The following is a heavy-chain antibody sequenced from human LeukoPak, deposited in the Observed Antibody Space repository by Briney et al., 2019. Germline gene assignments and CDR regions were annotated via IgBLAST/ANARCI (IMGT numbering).Heavy chain of an antibody. CDR3: ARTRRAYADPYYFDY. CDR1: GYTFTSYY. D-gene: IGHD4-17*01. J-gene: IGHJ4*02. CDR2: INPSGGST. Sequence: ASVKVSCKASGYTFTSYYMHWVRQAPGQGLEWMGIINPSGGSTSYAQRFQGRVTMTRDMSTSTVYMELSSLRSEDTAVYYCARTRRAYADPYYFDYWGQGTLATVSS. V-gene: IGHV1-46*01.